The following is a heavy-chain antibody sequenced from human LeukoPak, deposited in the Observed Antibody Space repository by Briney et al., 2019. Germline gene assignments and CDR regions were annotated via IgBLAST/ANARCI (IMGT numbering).Heavy chain of an antibody. Sequence: GALRLSCAASGFTFSSSAMSWVRQAPGKGLEWVSTISGSGDRTYYADSVKGRFTISRDNSKNTLFLHMNSLRAEDTAVYSCAKGYYGSGSYGWFDYWGQGTLVTVSS. CDR1: GFTFSSSA. CDR3: AKGYYGSGSYGWFDY. J-gene: IGHJ4*02. V-gene: IGHV3-23*01. D-gene: IGHD3-10*01. CDR2: ISGSGDRT.